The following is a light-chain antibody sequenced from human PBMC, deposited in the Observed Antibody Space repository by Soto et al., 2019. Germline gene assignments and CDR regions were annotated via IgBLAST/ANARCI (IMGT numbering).Light chain of an antibody. Sequence: EIVLTQSPGSLSLSPGDGTTLSCRTRKSVSRNYLAWYQQRPGQAPRLLIYGASSRAIGIPDRFSGSGSGTDFTLTIIRLEPEDFAVYYCQQYDRSRTFGQGTKVEIK. CDR1: KSVSRNY. CDR2: GAS. V-gene: IGKV3-20*01. CDR3: QQYDRSRT. J-gene: IGKJ1*01.